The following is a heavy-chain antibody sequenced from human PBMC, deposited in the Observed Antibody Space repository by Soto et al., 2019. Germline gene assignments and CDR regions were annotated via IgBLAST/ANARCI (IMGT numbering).Heavy chain of an antibody. Sequence: GGSLRLSCAASGFTFSNAWMNWVRQAPGKGLEWVGRIKSKTDGGTTDYAAPVKGRFTISRDDSKNTLYLQMNSLKTEDTAVYYCTTDQSGYVLRYFDWLLTRYGMDVWGQGTTVTVSS. CDR1: GFTFSNAW. V-gene: IGHV3-15*07. CDR3: TTDQSGYVLRYFDWLLTRYGMDV. D-gene: IGHD3-9*01. J-gene: IGHJ6*02. CDR2: IKSKTDGGTT.